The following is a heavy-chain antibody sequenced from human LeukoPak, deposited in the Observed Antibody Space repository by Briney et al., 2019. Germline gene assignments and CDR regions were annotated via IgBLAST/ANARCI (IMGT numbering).Heavy chain of an antibody. CDR2: ISGSGAFT. CDR1: GFTFNTYA. CDR3: AKGLYDYALDV. J-gene: IGHJ6*02. Sequence: GGSLRLSCVASGFTFNTYAMSWVRQAPGKGLEWVSTISGSGAFTKYADSVTGRFTISRDNSKNTMYLQLNSLRAEDTAIYYCAKGLYDYALDVWGQGTAVTVSS. V-gene: IGHV3-23*01.